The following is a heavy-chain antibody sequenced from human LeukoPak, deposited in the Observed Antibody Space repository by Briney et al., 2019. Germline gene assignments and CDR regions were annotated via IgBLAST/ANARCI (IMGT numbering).Heavy chain of an antibody. CDR2: NYYSGST. CDR1: GGSISSGDYY. CDR3: AREGRILWCGDYGMDV. V-gene: IGHV4-30-4*01. J-gene: IGHJ6*02. Sequence: SQTLSLTCTVSGGSISSGDYYWSWIRQPPGKGLEWNGYNYYSGSTYYNPSRKSRVTISVDTSKNQFSLKLSSVTAAETAVYYCAREGRILWCGDYGMDVWGQGTTVTVSS. D-gene: IGHD3-10*01.